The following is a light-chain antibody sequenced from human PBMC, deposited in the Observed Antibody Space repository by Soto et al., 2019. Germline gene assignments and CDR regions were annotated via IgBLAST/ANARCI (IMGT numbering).Light chain of an antibody. CDR1: QSLLYSDGNTY. V-gene: IGKV2-30*01. CDR2: KVS. CDR3: LRSTHWPRT. Sequence: DVVMTQSPLSLPVTLGQPASISCRSSQSLLYSDGNTYLNWFHQRPGQSPRRLIYKVSIRDSGLXHXXSRTGSGTDFPLSISSVEADDGGIYYCLRSTHWPRTLAQST. J-gene: IGKJ1*01.